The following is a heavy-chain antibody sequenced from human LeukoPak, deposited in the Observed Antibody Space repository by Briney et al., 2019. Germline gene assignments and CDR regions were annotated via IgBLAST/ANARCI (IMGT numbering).Heavy chain of an antibody. J-gene: IGHJ4*02. V-gene: IGHV3-64D*06. D-gene: IGHD3-9*01. Sequence: GGSLRLSCSASGFTFSSYPVHWVRQAPGKGLEFVSAITSTGGNTYYADSVTGRFTLSRDNSKNTLYLQMSSLRAEDTAVYYCVIVRGYFDSSGTDYWGQGTLVTVSS. CDR1: GFTFSSYP. CDR2: ITSTGGNT. CDR3: VIVRGYFDSSGTDY.